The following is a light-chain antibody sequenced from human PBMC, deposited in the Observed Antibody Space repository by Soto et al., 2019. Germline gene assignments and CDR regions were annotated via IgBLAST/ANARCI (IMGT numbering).Light chain of an antibody. V-gene: IGLV2-14*03. CDR1: SSDVGAYNY. Sequence: SALKHPASVSGSHGQSIAITCTGTSSDVGAYNYVSWYQQHPGKAPKLMIFDVTNRPSGVSDRFSGSKSGNTASLTISGLQAEDEADYYCSSYTSSSTYVFGTGTKVTVL. CDR3: SSYTSSSTYV. CDR2: DVT. J-gene: IGLJ1*01.